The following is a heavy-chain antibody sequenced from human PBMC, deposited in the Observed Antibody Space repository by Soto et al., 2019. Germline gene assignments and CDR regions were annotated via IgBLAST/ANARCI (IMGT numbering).Heavy chain of an antibody. Sequence: QLQLQESGPGLVKPSETLSLTCTVSGGSISSSSYYWGWIRQPPGKGLEWIGSIYYSGSTYYNPSLKSRVTISVDTSKNQFSLKLSSVTAADTAVYYCARHYRPYGSGSYDYWGQGTLVTVSS. CDR1: GGSISSSSYY. V-gene: IGHV4-39*01. J-gene: IGHJ4*02. CDR3: ARHYRPYGSGSYDY. D-gene: IGHD3-10*01. CDR2: IYYSGST.